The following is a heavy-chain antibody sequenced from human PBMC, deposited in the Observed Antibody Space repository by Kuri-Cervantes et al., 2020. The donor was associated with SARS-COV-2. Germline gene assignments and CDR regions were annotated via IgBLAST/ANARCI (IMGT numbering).Heavy chain of an antibody. D-gene: IGHD4-17*01. CDR1: GGSFSGYY. V-gene: IGHV4-34*01. CDR2: IYYSGDS. Sequence: SQTLSLTCAVYGGSFSGYYWGWIRQPPGKGLEWIGSIYYSGDSDRNPALKSRVTISVDTSKSQFSLKLSSVTAADTAVYYCARPADYGDYVRVVYMDVWGKGTTVTVSS. J-gene: IGHJ6*03. CDR3: ARPADYGDYVRVVYMDV.